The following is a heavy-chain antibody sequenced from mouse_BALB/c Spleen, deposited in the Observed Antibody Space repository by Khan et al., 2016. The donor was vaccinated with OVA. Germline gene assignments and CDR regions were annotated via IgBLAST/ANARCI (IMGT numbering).Heavy chain of an antibody. Sequence: EVELVESGGGLVKPGGSLKLSCAASGFTFSDYYMYWVRQTPEKRLEWVATISDGGSYTYYPHSVKGRFTISRDNAQNNLYLHMSSLKSEDIAMYYCARAGYGGFAYWGQGTLVTVAA. CDR2: ISDGGSYT. CDR1: GFTFSDYY. D-gene: IGHD1-1*02. CDR3: ARAGYGGFAY. J-gene: IGHJ3*01. V-gene: IGHV5-4*02.